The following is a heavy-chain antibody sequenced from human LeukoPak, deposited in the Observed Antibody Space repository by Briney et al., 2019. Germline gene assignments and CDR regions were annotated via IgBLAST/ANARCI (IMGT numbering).Heavy chain of an antibody. D-gene: IGHD3-3*01. Sequence: SVKLSCKASGGTFSSYAISWVRQAPGQGLEWMGGIIPIFGTANYAQKFQGRVTITTDESTSTAYMKLSSLRSEDTAVYYCARLLGRFLEWLRFDPWGQGTLVTVSS. CDR3: ARLLGRFLEWLRFDP. V-gene: IGHV1-69*05. J-gene: IGHJ5*02. CDR2: IIPIFGTA. CDR1: GGTFSSYA.